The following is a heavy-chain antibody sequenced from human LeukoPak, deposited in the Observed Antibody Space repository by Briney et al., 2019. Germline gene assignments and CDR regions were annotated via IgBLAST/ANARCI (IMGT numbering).Heavy chain of an antibody. Sequence: GASVKVSCKASGYTFTSYGISWVRQAPGQGLEWMGWISAYNGNTNYAQKLQGRVTMTTDTSTSTAYMELRSLRSDDTAVYYCARDPGAFGLGLIDFWGQGTLVTVSS. CDR1: GYTFTSYG. V-gene: IGHV1-18*01. CDR3: ARDPGAFGLGLIDF. D-gene: IGHD3-10*01. CDR2: ISAYNGNT. J-gene: IGHJ4*02.